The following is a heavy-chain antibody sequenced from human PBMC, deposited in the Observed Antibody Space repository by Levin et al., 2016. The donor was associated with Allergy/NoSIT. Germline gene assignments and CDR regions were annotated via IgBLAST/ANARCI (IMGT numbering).Heavy chain of an antibody. D-gene: IGHD1-14*01. V-gene: IGHV3-64*01. CDR3: ARAFKSSTTTYYDY. J-gene: IGHJ4*02. CDR2: ITNNGDYT. Sequence: VRQAPGKGLEYVAGITNNGDYTYHAKSVKGRFTISRDNSKNTIHLQMGSLRAEDMALYYCARAFKSSTTTYYDYWGQGTVVTSPQ.